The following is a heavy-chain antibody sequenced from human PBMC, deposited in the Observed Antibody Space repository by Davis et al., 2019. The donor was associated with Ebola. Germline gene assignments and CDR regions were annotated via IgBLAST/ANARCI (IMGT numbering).Heavy chain of an antibody. CDR3: ARDLWTEGTVYGMDV. CDR1: GYTFTDYY. V-gene: IGHV1-2*02. Sequence: ASVKVSCKTSGYTFTDYYIHWMRQAPGQGLEWMGWSHPNGAATKYAQKFQGRVTMTRNPSISTAYMELSSLRSEDTAVYYCARDLWTEGTVYGMDVWGQGTTVTVSS. D-gene: IGHD1-1*01. J-gene: IGHJ6*02. CDR2: SHPNGAAT.